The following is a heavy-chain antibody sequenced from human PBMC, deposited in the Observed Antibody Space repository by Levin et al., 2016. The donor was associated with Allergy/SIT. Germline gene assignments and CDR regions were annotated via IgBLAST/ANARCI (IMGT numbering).Heavy chain of an antibody. CDR1: GYSFTSYW. Sequence: GESLKISCKGSGYSFTSYWIGWVRQMPGKGLEWMGIIYPGDSDTRYSPSFQGQVTISADKSISTAYLQWSSLKASDTAMYYCARSSSSIAATLPPPDPFDYWGQGTLVTVSS. D-gene: IGHD6-6*01. J-gene: IGHJ4*02. CDR3: ARSSSSIAATLPPPDPFDY. V-gene: IGHV5-51*01. CDR2: IYPGDSDT.